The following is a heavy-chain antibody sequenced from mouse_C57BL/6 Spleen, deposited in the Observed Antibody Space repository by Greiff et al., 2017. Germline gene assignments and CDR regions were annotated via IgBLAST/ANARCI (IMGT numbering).Heavy chain of an antibody. CDR2: IYPSDSET. CDR1: GYTFTSYW. Sequence: QVQLQQPGAELVRPGSSVKLSCKASGYTFTSYWMDWVKQRPGQGLEWIGNIYPSDSETHYNQKFKDKATLTVDKSSSTAYMQLSSLTSEDSAVYYCARRITTVVDAMDYWGQGTSVTVSS. D-gene: IGHD1-1*01. V-gene: IGHV1-61*01. J-gene: IGHJ4*01. CDR3: ARRITTVVDAMDY.